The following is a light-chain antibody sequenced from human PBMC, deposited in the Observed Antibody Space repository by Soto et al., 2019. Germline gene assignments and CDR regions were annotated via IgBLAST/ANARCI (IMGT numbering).Light chain of an antibody. CDR3: PQYGALPVT. J-gene: IGKJ3*01. CDR2: SVS. CDR1: QSVRGSS. Sequence: EVVLTQSPGTLSLSPGEGATLSCRASQSVRGSSFAWYQQKPGQAPRLLIYSVSSRATGIPDRFSGSGSGTDFTLTISRLEPEDFAVYYCPQYGALPVTFGPGTTVDIK. V-gene: IGKV3-20*01.